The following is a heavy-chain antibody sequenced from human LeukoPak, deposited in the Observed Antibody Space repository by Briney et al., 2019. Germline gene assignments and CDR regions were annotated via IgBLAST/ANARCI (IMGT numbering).Heavy chain of an antibody. J-gene: IGHJ4*02. D-gene: IGHD6-13*01. CDR1: GFTFSGYA. Sequence: PGRSLRLSCAASGFTFSGYAMHWVRQVPGKGLEWVAITSHDESNKYYADSVKGRFTISRDNAMNSLYLQMNSLRAEDTAIYYCARSLPYGTTWYGRSDFWGQGTLVTVSS. CDR2: TSHDESNK. CDR3: ARSLPYGTTWYGRSDF. V-gene: IGHV3-30*04.